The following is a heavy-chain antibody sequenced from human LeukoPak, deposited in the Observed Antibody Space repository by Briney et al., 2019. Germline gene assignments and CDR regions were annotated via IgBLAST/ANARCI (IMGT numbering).Heavy chain of an antibody. V-gene: IGHV3-11*04. CDR2: ISSGGSTI. CDR1: GFTFSDHF. J-gene: IGHJ4*02. CDR3: AKGSYASGWYQTFDY. D-gene: IGHD6-19*01. Sequence: PGGSLTLSCAASGFTFSDHFMTWIRQAPGKGLEWASYISSGGSTIYYATSVKGLFTISRDNAENSLYLQMNSLRAEDTAVYYCAKGSYASGWYQTFDYWGQGILVTVSS.